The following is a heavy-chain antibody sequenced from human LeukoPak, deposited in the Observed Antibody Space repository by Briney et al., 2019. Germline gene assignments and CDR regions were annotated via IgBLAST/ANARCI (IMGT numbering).Heavy chain of an antibody. V-gene: IGHV3-30*02. J-gene: IGHJ4*02. D-gene: IGHD3-10*01. CDR1: GFSFFSYG. CDR3: AKEGDLWSHCDS. Sequence: GGSLRLSCAASGFSFFSYGMHWVRQAPGKGLEWVAFIRFDGSNEYFADSVKGRFTISRDNSKKTLYLQMNSLRAEDTAVYYCAKEGDLWSHCDSWGQGTLGTVSS. CDR2: IRFDGSNE.